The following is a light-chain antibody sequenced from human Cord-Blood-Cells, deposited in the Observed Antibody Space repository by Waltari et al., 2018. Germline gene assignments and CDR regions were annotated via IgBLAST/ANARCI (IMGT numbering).Light chain of an antibody. V-gene: IGLV3-21*03. CDR2: DDS. J-gene: IGLJ2*01. Sequence: YVLTQPPSVSVAPGKTDRITCGGNNIGSTSVLWYQQKPGQAPGLVVYDDSDRPAGIPERFSGSNSGNAATLTISRVEAGYEADYYCQVWDSSSDHYVVFGGGTKLTVL. CDR3: QVWDSSSDHYVV. CDR1: NIGSTS.